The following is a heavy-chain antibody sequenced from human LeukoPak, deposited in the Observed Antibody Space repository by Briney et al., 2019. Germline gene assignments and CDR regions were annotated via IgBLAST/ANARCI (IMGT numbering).Heavy chain of an antibody. CDR3: TRRLVVVPAAMWDYYYYMDV. Sequence: GGSLRLSCAASGFAFSSYSMHWVRQAPGKGLEWVSSISSSSSYIYYADSVKGRFTISRDNAKNSLYLQMNSLRAEDTAVYYCTRRLVVVPAAMWDYYYYMDVWGKGTAVTVSS. V-gene: IGHV3-21*01. CDR1: GFAFSSYS. J-gene: IGHJ6*03. D-gene: IGHD2-2*01. CDR2: ISSSSSYI.